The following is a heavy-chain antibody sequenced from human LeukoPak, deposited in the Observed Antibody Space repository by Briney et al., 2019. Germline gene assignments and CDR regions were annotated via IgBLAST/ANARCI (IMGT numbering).Heavy chain of an antibody. CDR3: ARDRGYDSSGYYYDY. Sequence: PSETLSLTCTVSGGSISSYYWSWIRQPPRKGLEWIGYIYCSGSTNYNPSLKSRVTISVDTSKNQFSLKLSSVTAADTAVYYCARDRGYDSSGYYYDYWGQGTLVTVSS. CDR1: GGSISSYY. V-gene: IGHV4-59*01. J-gene: IGHJ4*02. CDR2: IYCSGST. D-gene: IGHD3-22*01.